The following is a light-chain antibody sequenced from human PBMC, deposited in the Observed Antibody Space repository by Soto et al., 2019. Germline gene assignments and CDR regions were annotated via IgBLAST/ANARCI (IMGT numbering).Light chain of an antibody. CDR3: SAYTARSTLV. J-gene: IGLJ3*02. CDR2: EVR. Sequence: QSALTQPASVSGSAGQSITISCSGTMRDVGAYNLVSWYQQHPGTAPKVIIYEVRNRPSGISSRFSGSTSGNTASLTISGLQSEDEGDYYCSAYTARSTLVFGGGTKVTVL. CDR1: MRDVGAYNL. V-gene: IGLV2-14*01.